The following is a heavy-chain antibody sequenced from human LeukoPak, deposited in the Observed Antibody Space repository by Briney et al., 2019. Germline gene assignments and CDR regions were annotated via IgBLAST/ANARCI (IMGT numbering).Heavy chain of an antibody. CDR1: GFTFSSYS. V-gene: IGHV3-21*01. CDR2: ISGGSGYI. CDR3: VGGPISAAGEDY. D-gene: IGHD6-13*01. J-gene: IGHJ4*02. Sequence: GGSLRLSCAAPGFTFSSYSMSWVRQAPGKGLEWVSSISGGSGYIYYADSVKGRFTISRDNAKNSLYLQMNSLRAEDTAVYYCVGGPISAAGEDYWGQGILVTVSS.